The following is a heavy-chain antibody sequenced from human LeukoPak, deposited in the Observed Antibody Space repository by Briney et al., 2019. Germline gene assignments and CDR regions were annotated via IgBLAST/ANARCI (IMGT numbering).Heavy chain of an antibody. CDR3: ARSLLPGRWYFDL. CDR2: ISTDGSYK. V-gene: IGHV3-30*04. Sequence: GKSLRLSCAVSGFTFSSFPFHWVRQAPGKGLEWLAAISTDGSYKYHGDSVKGRSTISRDNPMNTLYLQMNGLRPDDAAVYYCARSLLPGRWYFDLWGRGTLVTVSS. D-gene: IGHD2-21*01. CDR1: GFTFSSFP. J-gene: IGHJ2*01.